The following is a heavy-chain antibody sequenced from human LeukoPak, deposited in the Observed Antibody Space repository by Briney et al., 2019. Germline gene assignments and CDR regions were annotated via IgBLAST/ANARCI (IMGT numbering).Heavy chain of an antibody. CDR2: IRDDGSNQ. D-gene: IGHD1-26*01. V-gene: IGHV3-30*02. CDR3: AKVDSGSFSHFDY. Sequence: AGGSLRLSCAASGFTFSTYDMHWVRKAPGKGLEWVAFIRDDGSNQFYADSVKGRFTISRDNSKNTLYLQMNSLRAEDTAIYYCAKVDSGSFSHFDYWGQGTLVTVSS. CDR1: GFTFSTYD. J-gene: IGHJ4*02.